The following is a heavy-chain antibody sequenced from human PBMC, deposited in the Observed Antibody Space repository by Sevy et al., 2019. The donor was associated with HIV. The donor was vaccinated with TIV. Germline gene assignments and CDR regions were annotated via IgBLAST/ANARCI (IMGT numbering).Heavy chain of an antibody. Sequence: GGSLRLSCATSGFTFSSYSMNWVRQAPGKGLEWISSISTSSTVYYADSAKGRFTISRDNAKNSLYLQMNSLRDEDTAVYYCARGIGSADAFDIWGQGTMVTVSS. CDR3: ARGIGSADAFDI. D-gene: IGHD2-21*01. V-gene: IGHV3-48*02. CDR2: ISTSSTV. CDR1: GFTFSSYS. J-gene: IGHJ3*02.